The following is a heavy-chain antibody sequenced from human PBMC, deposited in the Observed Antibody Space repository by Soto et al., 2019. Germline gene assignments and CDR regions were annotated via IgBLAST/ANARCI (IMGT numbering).Heavy chain of an antibody. J-gene: IGHJ6*02. V-gene: IGHV3-66*01. CDR3: VRENYYYGMDV. CDR2: IRSGGNT. Sequence: EVQLVESGGGLVQPGGSLRLSCAASGFTGSTDWMYWVRHAPGKGLEWVSVIRSGGNTYYADSVEGRFTISRDNSKNTVYLQMNSLRAEDTAVYYCVRENYYYGMDVWGQGTTVTVSS. CDR1: GFTGSTDW.